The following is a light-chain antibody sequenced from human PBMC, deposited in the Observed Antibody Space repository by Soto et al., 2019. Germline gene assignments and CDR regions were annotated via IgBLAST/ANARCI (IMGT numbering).Light chain of an antibody. CDR3: HQDFNLPWT. Sequence: EIVLTQSPGTLSLSPGERATLSCRASQSVSGNLAWYQQKPGQAPRLLIYGTSTRATGIPVRFSGSGSGTDFTLTISSLQPEDFAVYFCHQDFNLPWTFGQGTKVDIK. CDR1: QSVSGN. J-gene: IGKJ1*01. CDR2: GTS. V-gene: IGKV3-15*01.